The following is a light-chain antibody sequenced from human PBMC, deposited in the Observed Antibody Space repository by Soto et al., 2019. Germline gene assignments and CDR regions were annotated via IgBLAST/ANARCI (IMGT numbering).Light chain of an antibody. CDR1: QSVLYSSNNKNY. J-gene: IGKJ1*01. V-gene: IGKV4-1*01. CDR3: QQYFITPLT. Sequence: DIVMTQSPDSLAVSLGERATINCKSSQSVLYSSNNKNYLAWYQQKPGQPPKLLIYWASTRESGVPDRFSGSGSGTDFTLTISSLQAEDVEVYYCQQYFITPLTFGQGTKVEIK. CDR2: WAS.